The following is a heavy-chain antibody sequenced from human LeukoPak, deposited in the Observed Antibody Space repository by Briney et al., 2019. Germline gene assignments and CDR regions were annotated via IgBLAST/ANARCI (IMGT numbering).Heavy chain of an antibody. CDR1: GGTFSSYA. J-gene: IGHJ5*02. Sequence: ASVKVSCKASGGTFSSYAISWVRQAPGQGLEWMGGIIPIFGTANYVHKFQGRVTITADESTSTAYMELSSLRSEDTAVYYCARGITGDNWFDPWGQGTLVTVSS. V-gene: IGHV1-69*01. CDR3: ARGITGDNWFDP. D-gene: IGHD1-20*01. CDR2: IIPIFGTA.